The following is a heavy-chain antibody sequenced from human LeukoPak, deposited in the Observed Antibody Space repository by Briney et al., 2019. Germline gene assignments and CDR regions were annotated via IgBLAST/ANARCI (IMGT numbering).Heavy chain of an antibody. D-gene: IGHD4-17*01. V-gene: IGHV1-69*11. Sequence: EASVKVSCKTSRGTFSKYPISWVRQAPGQGLEWVGRIIPILGTVNYAQNFQGRVAMTTDESTTTVYLELRSLRSEDTAIYFCARGPNDYGDYTLNLWGQGTLITVSS. CDR2: IIPILGTV. J-gene: IGHJ4*02. CDR3: ARGPNDYGDYTLNL. CDR1: RGTFSKYP.